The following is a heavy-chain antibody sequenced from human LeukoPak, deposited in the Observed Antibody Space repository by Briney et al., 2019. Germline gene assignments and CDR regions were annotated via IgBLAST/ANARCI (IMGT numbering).Heavy chain of an antibody. CDR2: ISSYSGNT. J-gene: IGHJ3*02. V-gene: IGHV1-18*01. CDR3: ARVYRESSGYYFEIDGFDM. D-gene: IGHD3-22*01. Sequence: ASVKVSCKASGYTFDRYGISWVRQAPGQGLEWMGWISSYSGNTNYAQRFQDRITMTTDTSTSTAYMEMRSLRSDDTAVYYCARVYRESSGYYFEIDGFDMWGQGTMVTVSS. CDR1: GYTFDRYG.